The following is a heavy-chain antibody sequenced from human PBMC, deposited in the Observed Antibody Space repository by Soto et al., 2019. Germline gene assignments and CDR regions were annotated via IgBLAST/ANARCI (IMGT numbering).Heavy chain of an antibody. D-gene: IGHD2-2*01. V-gene: IGHV3-23*01. Sequence: EVLLLESGGDLVQPGGSLRLSCAGSGFALLSFAMNWVRQAPGKGLEWVAASSGTGANAYYTDSVRGRFTVSRDNSKNMVFLEMNSLRVEDTAVYYCANVVGWGQGTLVTVSS. CDR3: ANVVG. CDR2: SSGTGANA. CDR1: GFALLSFA. J-gene: IGHJ4*02.